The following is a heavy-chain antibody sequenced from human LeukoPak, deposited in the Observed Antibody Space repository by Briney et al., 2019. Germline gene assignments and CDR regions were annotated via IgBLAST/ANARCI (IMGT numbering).Heavy chain of an antibody. V-gene: IGHV3-23*01. CDR3: AKLNYDSSGYYSNYFDY. D-gene: IGHD3-22*01. Sequence: GGSLRLSCAASGFTFNTYGMSWVRQAPGKGLEWVSGISGSGGSTHYADSVKGRFTISRDNSKNTLYLQMNSLRAEDTAVYYCAKLNYDSSGYYSNYFDYWGQGTLVTVSS. J-gene: IGHJ4*02. CDR2: ISGSGGST. CDR1: GFTFNTYG.